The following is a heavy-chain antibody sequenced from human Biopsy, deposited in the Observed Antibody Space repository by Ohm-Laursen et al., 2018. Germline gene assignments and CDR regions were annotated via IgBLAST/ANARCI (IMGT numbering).Heavy chain of an antibody. V-gene: IGHV3-48*03. J-gene: IGHJ1*01. CDR1: GFTFSAYE. Sequence: GSLRLSCAASGFTFSAYEMNWVRQAPGKGLEWVSYISFTGTSSYYADSVKGRFTIYRDNAKNSLYLQMNSLRAEDTGIYYCARDLKWGQGTLVTVSS. CDR2: ISFTGTSS. CDR3: ARDLK.